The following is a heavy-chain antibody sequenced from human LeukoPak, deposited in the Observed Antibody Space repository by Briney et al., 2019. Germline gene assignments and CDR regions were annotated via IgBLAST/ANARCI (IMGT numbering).Heavy chain of an antibody. J-gene: IGHJ4*02. V-gene: IGHV3-30*03. Sequence: GGSLRLSCAASGFTFSDYYMSWIRQAPGQGLEWVAVISYDGSNKYYADSVKGRFTISRDNAKNSLYLQMNSLRAEDTAVYYCARGYSGSYYFGYWGQGTLVTVSS. CDR1: GFTFSDYY. CDR3: ARGYSGSYYFGY. CDR2: ISYDGSNK. D-gene: IGHD1-26*01.